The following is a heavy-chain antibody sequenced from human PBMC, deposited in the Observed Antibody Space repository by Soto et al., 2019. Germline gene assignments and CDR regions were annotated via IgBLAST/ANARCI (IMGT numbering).Heavy chain of an antibody. D-gene: IGHD3-16*01. Sequence: QVQLVQSGAAVKDSGSSVKVSCKASGGTFNSDTINWVRQAPGQGLAWMGRINSILGISNYAQKFQGRIAITADKSTNSSSRELSSLRSEDTAVYYCARGPVRGMGGDSWGQGTLVTVSS. CDR3: ARGPVRGMGGDS. J-gene: IGHJ5*01. CDR2: INSILGIS. CDR1: GGTFNSDT. V-gene: IGHV1-69*02.